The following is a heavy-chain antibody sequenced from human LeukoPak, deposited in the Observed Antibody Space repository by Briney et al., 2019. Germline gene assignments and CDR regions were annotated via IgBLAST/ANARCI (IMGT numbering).Heavy chain of an antibody. CDR2: ISAYNGNT. Sequence: ASVKVSCKASGYTFTSYGISWVRQAPGQGLEWMGWISAYNGNTNYAQKLQGRVTMTTDTSTSTAYMELSSLRSEDTAVYYCARARSSSWYRVDWFDPWGQGTLVTVSS. D-gene: IGHD6-13*01. CDR1: GYTFTSYG. CDR3: ARARSSSWYRVDWFDP. V-gene: IGHV1-18*01. J-gene: IGHJ5*02.